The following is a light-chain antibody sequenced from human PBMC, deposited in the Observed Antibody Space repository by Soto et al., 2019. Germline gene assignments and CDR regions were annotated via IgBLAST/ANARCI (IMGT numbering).Light chain of an antibody. CDR3: QQYNNWPRT. CDR1: QSVGSK. Sequence: EIVMTQSPATMSVSPGEKATLSCRASQSVGSKLAWYWQKPGQSPRLLIYGASTRGTGVPARFSGGGSGTEFTLTISSLQSEDFAIYYCQQYNNWPRTFGQGTKVDI. J-gene: IGKJ1*01. CDR2: GAS. V-gene: IGKV3-15*01.